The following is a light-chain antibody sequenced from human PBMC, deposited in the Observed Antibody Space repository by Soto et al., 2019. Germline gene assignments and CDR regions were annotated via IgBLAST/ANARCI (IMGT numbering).Light chain of an antibody. V-gene: IGKV1-5*01. CDR2: HAS. CDR1: QSIGNW. Sequence: DIQMTQSPSTLPASVGDRFTITCRASQSIGNWLAWYQQKPGRAPKLLIYHASTLESGVPSRFSGSGSGTELTLTISSLQPDDFATYYCQQYNSHSFGQGTKVDIK. CDR3: QQYNSHS. J-gene: IGKJ1*01.